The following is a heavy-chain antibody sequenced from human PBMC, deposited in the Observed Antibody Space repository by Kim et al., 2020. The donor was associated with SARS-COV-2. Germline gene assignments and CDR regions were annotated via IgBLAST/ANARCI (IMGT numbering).Heavy chain of an antibody. D-gene: IGHD3-10*01. CDR2: INHSGST. CDR1: GGSFSGYY. J-gene: IGHJ4*02. Sequence: SETLSLTCAVYGGSFSGYYWSWIRQPPGKGLEWIGEINHSGSTNYNPSLKSRVTISVDTSKNQFSLKLSSVTAADTAVYYCARPHRTETFWFVRENYFDYWGQGTLVTVSS. V-gene: IGHV4-34*01. CDR3: ARPHRTETFWFVRENYFDY.